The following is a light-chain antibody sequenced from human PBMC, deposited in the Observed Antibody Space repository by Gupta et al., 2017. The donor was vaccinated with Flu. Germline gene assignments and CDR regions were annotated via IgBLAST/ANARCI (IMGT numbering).Light chain of an antibody. CDR2: DND. J-gene: IGLJ2*01. CDR3: GAWDDRLSAFV. CDR1: SPNIGNNP. Sequence: LTQPPSVSAAPGQKVTISCSGSSPNIGNNPVSWYQHLPGAAPTLLIYDNDKRPSGIPDQFSASKSGTSATLGITGLQTGDEADYYCGAWDDRLSAFVFGGGTKLTVL. V-gene: IGLV1-51*01.